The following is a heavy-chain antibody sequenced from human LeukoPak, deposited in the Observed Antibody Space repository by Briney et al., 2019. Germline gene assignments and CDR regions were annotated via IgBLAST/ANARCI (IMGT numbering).Heavy chain of an antibody. Sequence: ASVKVSCKACGGTFSSYAISWVRQAPGQGLEWMGRIIPIRGIANYAQKFQGRVTITADKSTSTAYMELSSLRSEDTAVYYCARDSSVVVVTAIKYNWFDPWGQGTLVTVSS. D-gene: IGHD2-21*02. CDR2: IIPIRGIA. J-gene: IGHJ5*02. V-gene: IGHV1-69*04. CDR1: GGTFSSYA. CDR3: ARDSSVVVVTAIKYNWFDP.